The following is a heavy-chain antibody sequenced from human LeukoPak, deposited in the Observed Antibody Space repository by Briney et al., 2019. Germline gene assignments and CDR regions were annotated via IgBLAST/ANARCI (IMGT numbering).Heavy chain of an antibody. D-gene: IGHD2-15*01. CDR2: INPNSGGT. CDR3: ASQGLYCSGGSCYSVFDY. Sequence: ASVKVSCKASGYTFPGYYMHWVRQAPGQGLEWMGWINPNSGGTNYAQKFQGRVTMTRDTSISTAYMELSRLRSDDTAVYYCASQGLYCSGGSCYSVFDYWGQGTLVTVSS. V-gene: IGHV1-2*02. CDR1: GYTFPGYY. J-gene: IGHJ4*02.